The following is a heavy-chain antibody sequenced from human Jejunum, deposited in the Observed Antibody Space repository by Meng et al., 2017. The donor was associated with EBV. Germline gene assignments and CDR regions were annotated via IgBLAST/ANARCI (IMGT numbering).Heavy chain of an antibody. CDR1: GDSIDSRNW. CDR2: IYYSGST. J-gene: IGHJ4*02. CDR3: VRGGDYCLVY. D-gene: IGHD2-21*02. Sequence: VQLPVAGPGLVKPSGTLSLPCAVSGDSIDSRNWWSRVRQSPERGLEWIGEIYYSGSTNYNPSLKSRVTILVDRSENHFSLHLSSVTAADTAVHYCVRGGDYCLVYWGQGTLVTVSS. V-gene: IGHV4-4*02.